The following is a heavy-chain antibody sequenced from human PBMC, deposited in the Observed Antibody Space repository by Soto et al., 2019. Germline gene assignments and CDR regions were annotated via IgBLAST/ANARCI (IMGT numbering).Heavy chain of an antibody. CDR2: INPSGGST. Sequence: SVKVSCKASGYTFTSYYMHWVRQAPGQGLEWMGIINPSGGSTSYAQKFQGRVTMTRDTSTSTVYMELSSLRSEDTAVYYCARERYSSSWYYYYGMVVWGQGTTVTVSS. D-gene: IGHD6-13*01. J-gene: IGHJ6*02. CDR3: ARERYSSSWYYYYGMVV. CDR1: GYTFTSYY. V-gene: IGHV1-46*01.